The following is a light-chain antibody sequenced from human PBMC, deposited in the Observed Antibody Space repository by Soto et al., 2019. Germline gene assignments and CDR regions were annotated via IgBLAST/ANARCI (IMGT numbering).Light chain of an antibody. Sequence: QSVLTQPASVYGSPGQSITISCTGTSSDVGGYKYVSWYQQHPGKAPKVMIYEVSNRPSGVSTRFSGSKSGNTASLTISGLQADDEGDYYCSSYRSIGSLVFGTGTKVTVL. CDR1: SSDVGGYKY. CDR3: SSYRSIGSLV. J-gene: IGLJ1*01. CDR2: EVS. V-gene: IGLV2-14*01.